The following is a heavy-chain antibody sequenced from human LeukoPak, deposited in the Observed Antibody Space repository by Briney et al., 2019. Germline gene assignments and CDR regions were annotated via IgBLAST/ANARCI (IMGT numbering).Heavy chain of an antibody. CDR3: AGQSYYYDSSGYW. V-gene: IGHV3-48*03. D-gene: IGHD3-22*01. Sequence: GGSLRLSCAASGFTFSSYEMNWVRQAPGKGLEWVSYISSSGSTIYYADSVKGRFTISRDNAKNSLYLQMNSLRAEDTAVYYCAGQSYYYDSSGYWWGQGTLVTVSS. CDR1: GFTFSSYE. J-gene: IGHJ4*02. CDR2: ISSSGSTI.